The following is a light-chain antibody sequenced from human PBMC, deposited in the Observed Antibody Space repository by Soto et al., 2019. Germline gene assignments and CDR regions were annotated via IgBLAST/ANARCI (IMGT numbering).Light chain of an antibody. CDR3: MQSKQLPPT. V-gene: IGKV2D-29*02. Sequence: DVVMTQTALSLLVAPGQPASISCKSSQSLLHITGETFLFWYLQKPGQSPQLXIYDVSTRVSGVPDRFRGSGSGTEVTLEISRVETDDVGIYYCMQSKQLPPTVGQGTRLEIK. CDR1: QSLLHITGETF. CDR2: DVS. J-gene: IGKJ5*01.